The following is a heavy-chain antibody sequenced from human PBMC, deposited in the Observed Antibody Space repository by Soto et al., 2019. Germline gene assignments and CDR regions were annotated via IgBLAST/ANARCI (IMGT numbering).Heavy chain of an antibody. Sequence: GASVKVSCKASGYTFTTYAMHWVRQAPGQRLEWMGWINAGSGNTKYSQKFQGRVTITRDTSATTAYMELSSLRSEDSAVYYCARDIGYPLYGMDVWGQGTTVTVSS. CDR3: ARDIGYPLYGMDV. V-gene: IGHV1-3*01. CDR2: INAGSGNT. CDR1: GYTFTTYA. D-gene: IGHD6-25*01. J-gene: IGHJ6*02.